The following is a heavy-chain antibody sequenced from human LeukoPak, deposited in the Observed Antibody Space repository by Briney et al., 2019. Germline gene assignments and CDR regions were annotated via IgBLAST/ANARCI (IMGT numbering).Heavy chain of an antibody. Sequence: SQTLSLTCTVSGGSISSYYWSWIRQPPGKGLVWIGYIYYSGSTNYNPSLKSRVTISVDTSKNQFSLKLSSVTAADTAVYYCARWGNYVILTGYPVPAWFDPWGQGTLVTVSS. J-gene: IGHJ5*02. V-gene: IGHV4-59*01. CDR2: IYYSGST. CDR1: GGSISSYY. CDR3: ARWGNYVILTGYPVPAWFDP. D-gene: IGHD3-9*01.